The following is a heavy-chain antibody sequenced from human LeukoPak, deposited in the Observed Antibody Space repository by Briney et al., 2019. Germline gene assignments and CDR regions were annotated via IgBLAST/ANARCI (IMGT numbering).Heavy chain of an antibody. CDR2: INWNGGSP. Sequence: GESLRLSCSASGFPFDDYRMRWVPQAPGKGLEWVSGINWNGGSPGYVDSVTGRFTISRDNAKNSLYLQMNSLRAEDTALYYCARESGVHYGGNSITGYWGQGTLVTVSS. CDR3: ARESGVHYGGNSITGY. CDR1: GFPFDDYR. D-gene: IGHD4-23*01. J-gene: IGHJ4*01. V-gene: IGHV3-20*04.